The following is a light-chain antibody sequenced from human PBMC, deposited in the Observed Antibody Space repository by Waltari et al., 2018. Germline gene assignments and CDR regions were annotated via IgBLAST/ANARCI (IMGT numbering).Light chain of an antibody. CDR3: CSYAGLVV. CDR2: EVS. Sequence: QSALTQPASLSGSPGQSITISCTGTSSDVGSYNLVSWYQQHPGKAPKLMIYEVSKRPSGVSNRFSGSKSGNTASLTISGLQAEDEADYYCCSYAGLVVFGGGTKLTVL. V-gene: IGLV2-23*02. J-gene: IGLJ2*01. CDR1: SSDVGSYNL.